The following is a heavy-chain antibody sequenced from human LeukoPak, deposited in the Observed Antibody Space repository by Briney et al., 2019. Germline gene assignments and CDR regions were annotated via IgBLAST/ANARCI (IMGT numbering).Heavy chain of an antibody. CDR1: GGSISSGSHY. J-gene: IGHJ3*01. V-gene: IGHV3-48*04. D-gene: IGHD3-22*01. Sequence: PSETLSLTCTVSGGSISSGSHYWGWVRQAPGKGLEWVSYISSSSSTIYYADSVKGRFAISRDNAKNSLYLQMNSLRAEDTAVYYCASRFSIGSSGFSWGQGTMVTVSS. CDR2: ISSSSSTI. CDR3: ASRFSIGSSGFS.